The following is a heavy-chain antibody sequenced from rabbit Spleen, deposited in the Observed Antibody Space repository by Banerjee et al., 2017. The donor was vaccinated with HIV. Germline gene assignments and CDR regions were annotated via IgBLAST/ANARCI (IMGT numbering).Heavy chain of an antibody. J-gene: IGHJ6*01. Sequence: QEQLVESGGGLVQPGGSLTLTCTASGFSFSSSSWICWVRQAPGKGLEWIACIDIGSRDFTYYASWAKGRFTISKTSSTTVTLQMTSLTAADTATYFCARDSGSSFSSYGMDLWGQGTLVTVS. D-gene: IGHD8-1*01. CDR1: GFSFSSSSW. CDR2: IDIGSRDFT. V-gene: IGHV1S45*01. CDR3: ARDSGSSFSSYGMDL.